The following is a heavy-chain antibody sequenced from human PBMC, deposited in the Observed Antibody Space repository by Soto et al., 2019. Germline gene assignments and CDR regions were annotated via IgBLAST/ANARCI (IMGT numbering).Heavy chain of an antibody. D-gene: IGHD1-26*01. CDR3: GRVVEGATRHTDFDS. V-gene: IGHV4-39*01. CDR1: GVSIHNSHSF. Sequence: QVQLQESGPGLVKPSETLSLTCAISGVSIHNSHSFWGWIRQSPGKGLEFIGNVYYSGGAHYNPSLKSRVTISVDTAKNQVSLRVHSLTAADTAVYYCGRVVEGATRHTDFDSWGQGTLVTVSS. CDR2: VYYSGGA. J-gene: IGHJ5*01.